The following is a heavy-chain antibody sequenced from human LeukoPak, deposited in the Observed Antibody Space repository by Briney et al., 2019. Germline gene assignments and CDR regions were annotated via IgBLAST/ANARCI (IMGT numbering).Heavy chain of an antibody. CDR2: IYYSGNT. CDR3: APRRGVVPVNWFDP. J-gene: IGHJ5*02. CDR1: GGSISGYY. V-gene: IGHV4-39*01. D-gene: IGHD2-2*01. Sequence: SETLSLTCTVSGGSISGYYWGRIRQPPGKGLEWIGSIYYSGNTYYNPSLKSRVTISVDTSKNQFSLKLSSVTAADTAVYYCAPRRGVVPVNWFDPWGQGTLVTVSS.